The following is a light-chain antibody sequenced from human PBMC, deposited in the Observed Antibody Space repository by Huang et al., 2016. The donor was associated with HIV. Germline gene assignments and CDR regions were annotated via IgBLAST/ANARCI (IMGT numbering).Light chain of an antibody. J-gene: IGKJ5*01. CDR2: LGS. Sequence: IVMTQSPLSLPVTPGELASISCRSSQSLLQSTAYTYLNWNLQKPGQSPHLLSNLGSNRASGVPDRFSGSGSGTDFTMKITRVEAEDVGVYYYMQALQTPFGQGTRLEMK. V-gene: IGKV2-28*01. CDR1: QSLLQSTAYTY. CDR3: MQALQTP.